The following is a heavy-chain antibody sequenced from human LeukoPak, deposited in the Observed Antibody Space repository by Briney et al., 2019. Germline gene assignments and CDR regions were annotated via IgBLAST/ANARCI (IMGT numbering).Heavy chain of an antibody. CDR1: GFTFSSYA. CDR3: AKILRGYSGYVYYYGMDV. D-gene: IGHD5-12*01. J-gene: IGHJ6*02. V-gene: IGHV3-23*01. CDR2: ISGSGGST. Sequence: PGGSLRLSCAASGFTFSSYAVSWVRQAPGKGLEWVSAISGSGGSTYYADSVMGRFTISRDNSKNTLYLQMNSLRAEDTAVYYCAKILRGYSGYVYYYGMDVWGQGTTVTVSS.